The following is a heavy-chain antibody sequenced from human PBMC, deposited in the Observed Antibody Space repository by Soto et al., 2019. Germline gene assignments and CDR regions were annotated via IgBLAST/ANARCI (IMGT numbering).Heavy chain of an antibody. D-gene: IGHD6-6*01. CDR2: IDPSDSYT. CDR3: ARYPKYSSSSPNYYYYYGMDV. CDR1: GYSFTSYW. J-gene: IGHJ6*02. Sequence: PGESLKISCKGSGYSFTSYWISWVRQMPGKGLEWMGRIDPSDSYTNYSPSFQGHVTISADKSISTAYLQWSSLKASDTAMYYCARYPKYSSSSPNYYYYYGMDVSGQGTTVTVSS. V-gene: IGHV5-10-1*01.